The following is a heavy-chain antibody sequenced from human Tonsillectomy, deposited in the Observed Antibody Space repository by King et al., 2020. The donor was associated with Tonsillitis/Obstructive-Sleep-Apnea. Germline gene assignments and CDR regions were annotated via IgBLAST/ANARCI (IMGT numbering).Heavy chain of an antibody. CDR3: ARARSVKGYCSGGSCYYAFDI. Sequence: VQLQESGPGLVKPSGTLSLTCAVSGGSISSSNWWSWVRQPPGKGLEWIGEIYHSGSTNYNPSLKSRVTLSVDKSKNQFSLKLSSVTAADTAVYYCARARSVKGYCSGGSCYYAFDIWGQGTMVTVSS. J-gene: IGHJ3*02. CDR2: IYHSGST. V-gene: IGHV4-4*02. D-gene: IGHD2-15*01. CDR1: GGSISSSNW.